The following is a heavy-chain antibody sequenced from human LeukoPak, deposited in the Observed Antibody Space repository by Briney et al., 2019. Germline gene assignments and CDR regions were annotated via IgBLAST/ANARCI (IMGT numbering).Heavy chain of an antibody. CDR3: ARILYGSGSYYFDY. CDR2: IYHSGST. J-gene: IGHJ4*02. D-gene: IGHD3-10*01. V-gene: IGHV4-4*02. CDR1: GGSISSSNW. Sequence: KPSETLSLTCAVSGGSISSSNWWSWVRQPPGKGLEWIGEIYHSGSTNYNPSLKSRVTISVDKSKNQFSLKLSSVTAADTAVYYCARILYGSGSYYFDYWGQGTLVTVSS.